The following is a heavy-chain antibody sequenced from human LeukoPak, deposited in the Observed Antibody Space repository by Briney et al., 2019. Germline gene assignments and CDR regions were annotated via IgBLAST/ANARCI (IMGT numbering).Heavy chain of an antibody. Sequence: GGSLRLSCAASGFTFSDYNMRWIRQAPGKGLEWVSSVSRSGSTKYYADSVKGRFTISRDNAKISLFLQMHSLRAEDTAVYYCVRAEVGTTLKYYYYYMDVWGKGTTVTVSS. D-gene: IGHD1-26*01. CDR1: GFTFSDYN. V-gene: IGHV3-11*04. CDR2: VSRSGSTK. CDR3: VRAEVGTTLKYYYYYMDV. J-gene: IGHJ6*03.